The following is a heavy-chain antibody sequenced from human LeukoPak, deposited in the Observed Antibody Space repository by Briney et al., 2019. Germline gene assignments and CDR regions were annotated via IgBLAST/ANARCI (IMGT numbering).Heavy chain of an antibody. D-gene: IGHD2-15*01. J-gene: IGHJ4*02. V-gene: IGHV3-15*01. CDR3: TTALSMSCSGGSCYSLDY. CDR2: IKSKTDGGTT. CDR1: GFTFSNAW. Sequence: PGGSLRLSCVASGFTFSNAWMSWVRQAPGKGLEWVGRIKSKTDGGTTDYAAPVKGRFTISRDDSKNTLYLQMNSLKTEDTAVYYCTTALSMSCSGGSCYSLDYWGQGTLVTVSS.